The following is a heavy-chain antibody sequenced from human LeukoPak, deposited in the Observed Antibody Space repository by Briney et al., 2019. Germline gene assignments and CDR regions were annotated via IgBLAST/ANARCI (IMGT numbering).Heavy chain of an antibody. J-gene: IGHJ6*02. Sequence: QAGGSLRPSCEALRFTFSKYGMFWVRQAPGKGLEWVAVIALDGSYFYYADSVKGRFTISRGDSKNTLYLDMNNLRPDDTAKYYCARGDYYYGMDVWGQGTTVTVSS. V-gene: IGHV3-30*03. CDR3: ARGDYYYGMDV. D-gene: IGHD3-10*01. CDR1: RFTFSKYG. CDR2: IALDGSYF.